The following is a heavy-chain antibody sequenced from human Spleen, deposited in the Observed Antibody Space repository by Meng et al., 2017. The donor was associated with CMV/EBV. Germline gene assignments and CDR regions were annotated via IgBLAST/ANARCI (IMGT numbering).Heavy chain of an antibody. J-gene: IGHJ4*02. V-gene: IGHV1-3*01. CDR1: GYA. Sequence: QVQLVQSGAEVKKPGASVKVSCKASGYAMHWVRQAPGQRLECIGWMNAGNGNTKYSQSFQGKVTVTRDTSASTAYMELSRLRSEDTAVYYCARGSSSWYYYFDYWGQGTLVTVSS. D-gene: IGHD6-13*01. CDR2: MNAGNGNT. CDR3: ARGSSSWYYYFDY.